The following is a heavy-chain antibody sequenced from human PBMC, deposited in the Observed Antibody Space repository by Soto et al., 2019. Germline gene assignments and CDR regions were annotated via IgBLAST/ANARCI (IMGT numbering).Heavy chain of an antibody. CDR2: INHSGST. CDR3: ARVGDFWSGYYPRGHSWFDP. Sequence: SETLSLTCAVYGGSFSGYYWSWIRQPPGKGLEWIGEINHSGSTNYNPSLKSRVTISVDTSKNQFSLKLSSVTAADTAVYYCARVGDFWSGYYPRGHSWFDPWGQGTLVTVSS. D-gene: IGHD3-3*01. J-gene: IGHJ5*02. CDR1: GGSFSGYY. V-gene: IGHV4-34*01.